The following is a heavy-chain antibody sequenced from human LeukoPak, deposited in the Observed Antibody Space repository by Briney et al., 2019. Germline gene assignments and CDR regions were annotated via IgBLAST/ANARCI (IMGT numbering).Heavy chain of an antibody. J-gene: IGHJ4*02. Sequence: PGGSLRLSCAASRFTFSSYAMSWVRQAPGKGLEWVSAISGSGGSTYYADSVKGRFTISRDNSKNTLYLQMNSLRAEDTAVYYCAKVPLLWFGELAYYFDYWGQGTLVTVSS. CDR2: ISGSGGST. V-gene: IGHV3-23*01. D-gene: IGHD3-10*01. CDR1: RFTFSSYA. CDR3: AKVPLLWFGELAYYFDY.